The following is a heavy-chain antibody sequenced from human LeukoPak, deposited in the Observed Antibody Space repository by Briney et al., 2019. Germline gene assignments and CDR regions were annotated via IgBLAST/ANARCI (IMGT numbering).Heavy chain of an antibody. CDR1: GGSFSGYY. Sequence: SETLSLTCAVYGGSFSGYYWSWIRQPPGKGLEWIGEINHSGSTNYNPSLKSRVTISVDTSKNQFSLKLSSVTAADTAVYYCARVSGSGDGSTRSGVDYWGQGTLVTVSS. CDR2: INHSGST. J-gene: IGHJ4*02. V-gene: IGHV4-34*01. CDR3: ARVSGSGDGSTRSGVDY. D-gene: IGHD2-21*01.